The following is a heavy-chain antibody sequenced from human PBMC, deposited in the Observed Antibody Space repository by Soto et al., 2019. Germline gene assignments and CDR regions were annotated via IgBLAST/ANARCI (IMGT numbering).Heavy chain of an antibody. CDR1: GGTFSSYA. D-gene: IGHD6-6*01. J-gene: IGHJ6*02. CDR2: IIPIFGTA. CDR3: ATGSSSDYYYGMDV. Sequence: GASVKVSCKASGGTFSSYAISWVRQAPGQGLEWMGGIIPIFGTANYAQKFQGRVTITADESTSTAYMELSSLRSEDTAVYYCATGSSSDYYYGMDVWGQGSTVTISS. V-gene: IGHV1-69*13.